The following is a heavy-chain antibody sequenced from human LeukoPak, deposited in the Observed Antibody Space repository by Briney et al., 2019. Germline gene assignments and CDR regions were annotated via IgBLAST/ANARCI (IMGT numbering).Heavy chain of an antibody. CDR1: GFTFSSYA. J-gene: IGHJ3*02. D-gene: IGHD3-22*01. CDR2: ISGSGGST. CDR3: ARDHHRRLYDSQARNTFDI. Sequence: PGGSLRLSCAASGFTFSSYAMGWVRQAPGKGLEWVSAISGSGGSTYYADSVKGRFTISRDNSKNSLYLQMNSLRAEDTAVYYCARDHHRRLYDSQARNTFDIWGQGTMVTVSS. V-gene: IGHV3-23*01.